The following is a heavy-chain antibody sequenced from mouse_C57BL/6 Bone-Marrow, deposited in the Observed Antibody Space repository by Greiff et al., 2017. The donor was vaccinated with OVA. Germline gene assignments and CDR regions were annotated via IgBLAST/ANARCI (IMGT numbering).Heavy chain of an antibody. D-gene: IGHD2-1*01. J-gene: IGHJ2*01. CDR2: ISDGGSYT. CDR3: ARGVITDPHY. CDR1: GFTFTGYA. V-gene: IGHV5-4*01. Sequence: EVLLVEPGGDLVKPGGSLKLSCAASGFTFTGYAMSWVRQTPEKRLEWVATISDGGSYTYHPDNVKGRFTISKDNAKNNLYLQMSHLKSEDTAMYYCARGVITDPHYWGKGTTLTVSS.